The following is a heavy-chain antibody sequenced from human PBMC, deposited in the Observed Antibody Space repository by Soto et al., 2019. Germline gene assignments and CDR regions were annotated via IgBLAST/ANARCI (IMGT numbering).Heavy chain of an antibody. D-gene: IGHD1-7*01. V-gene: IGHV4-31*03. CDR2: IYYSGST. J-gene: IGHJ3*02. CDR1: GGSISSGGYY. Sequence: PSETLSLTCTVSGGSISSGGYYWSWIRQHPGKGLEWIGYIYYSGSTYYNPSLKSRVTISVDTSKNQFSLKLSSVTAADTAVYYGALALRTREGAFDSWGQGKMVTVSS. CDR3: ALALRTREGAFDS.